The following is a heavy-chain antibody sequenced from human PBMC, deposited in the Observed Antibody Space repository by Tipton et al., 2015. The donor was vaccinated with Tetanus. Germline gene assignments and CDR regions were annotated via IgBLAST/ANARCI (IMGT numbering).Heavy chain of an antibody. J-gene: IGHJ4*02. CDR3: ARGKHTVTFDY. V-gene: IGHV4-39*01. CDR1: GGSVSTNGYY. D-gene: IGHD4-17*01. CDR2: MYYSGST. Sequence: TLSLTCNVSGGSVSTNGYYWAWIRQPPGKGPEWIGSMYYSGSTYYNPSLRSRVTISVDTPKNQVSLKLTSVTAADTAVYYCARGKHTVTFDYWGQGTLVTVSS.